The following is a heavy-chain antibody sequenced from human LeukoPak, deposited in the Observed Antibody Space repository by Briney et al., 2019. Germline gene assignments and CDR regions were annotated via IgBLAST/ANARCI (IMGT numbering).Heavy chain of an antibody. D-gene: IGHD6-25*01. CDR2: ISSSSSYI. V-gene: IGHV3-21*01. J-gene: IGHJ3*02. CDR3: ARLAAQDAFDI. CDR1: GFTFSSYS. Sequence: PGGSLRLSCVASGFTFSSYSMNWVRQAPGKGLEWVSSISSSSSYIYYADSVKGRFTISRDNAKNSLYLQMNSLRAEDTAVYYCARLAAQDAFDIWGQGTMVTVSS.